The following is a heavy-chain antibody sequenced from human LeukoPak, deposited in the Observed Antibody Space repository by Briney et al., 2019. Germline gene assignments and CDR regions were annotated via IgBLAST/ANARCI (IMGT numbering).Heavy chain of an antibody. CDR2: INPNNGGT. V-gene: IGHV1-2*02. Sequence: GASVKVSCKASGYTFTGDHRHWVRHAPGQGLEWMGWINPNNGGTNYAQKFQGRVTMTSDTSISTAYMELSRLRSDDTAVYYCVRDPSEVGALWGQGSLVTVSS. CDR3: VRDPSEVGAL. D-gene: IGHD1-26*01. CDR1: GYTFTGDH. J-gene: IGHJ4*02.